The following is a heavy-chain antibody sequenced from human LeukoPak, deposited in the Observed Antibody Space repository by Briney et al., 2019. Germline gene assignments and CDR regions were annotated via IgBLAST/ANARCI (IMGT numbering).Heavy chain of an antibody. CDR2: ISGSGGST. CDR3: AKDGAFFEPYYYDSSGYYYV. Sequence: GGTLRLSCAASGFTFSSYGMSWVRQAPGKGLEWVSAISGSGGSTYYADSAKGRFTISRDNSKNTLYLQMNSLRAEDTAVYYCAKDGAFFEPYYYDSSGYYYVWGQGTLVTVSS. D-gene: IGHD3-22*01. J-gene: IGHJ4*02. V-gene: IGHV3-23*01. CDR1: GFTFSSYG.